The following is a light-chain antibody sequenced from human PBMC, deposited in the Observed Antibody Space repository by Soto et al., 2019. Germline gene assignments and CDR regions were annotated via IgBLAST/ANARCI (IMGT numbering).Light chain of an antibody. CDR2: WAS. Sequence: ERVMTQSPATLSVSPGERATLSCRASQSVSSHLAWYQQKPGQPPKLLIYWASTRESVVPDRFSGSGSGTDFTLTISSLQAEDVAVYYCHQYYTTPYTFGQGTKLEI. J-gene: IGKJ2*01. CDR1: QSVSSH. V-gene: IGKV3-15*01. CDR3: HQYYTTPYT.